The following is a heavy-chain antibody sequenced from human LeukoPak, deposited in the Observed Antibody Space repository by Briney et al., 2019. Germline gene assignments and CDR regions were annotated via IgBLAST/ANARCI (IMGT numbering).Heavy chain of an antibody. CDR1: GFTFSSYW. V-gene: IGHV3-7*01. D-gene: IGHD6-13*01. CDR2: IKQDGSEK. CDR3: ARWESPAAGTNFDY. Sequence: GGSLRLSCAASGFTFSSYWMSWVRQAPGKGLEWVANIKQDGSEKYYVDSVKGRFTISRDNAKNSLYLQMNSLRAADTAVYYCARWESPAAGTNFDYWGQGTLVTVSS. J-gene: IGHJ4*02.